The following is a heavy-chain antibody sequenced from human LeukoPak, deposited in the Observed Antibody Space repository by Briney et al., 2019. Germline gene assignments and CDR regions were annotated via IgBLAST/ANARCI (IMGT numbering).Heavy chain of an antibody. CDR3: AMHGGLAAAGGALDY. CDR2: IYPGDSDT. CDR1: GYSFTSHW. V-gene: IGHV5-51*01. D-gene: IGHD6-13*01. J-gene: IGHJ4*02. Sequence: GESLKISCKCSGYSFTSHWIGWLRQMPGKGLEWMGIIYPGDSDTRYRPSFQGQVTISADKSTNTAYLQWNSLKASDTAMYYCAMHGGLAAAGGALDYWGQGTLVTVSS.